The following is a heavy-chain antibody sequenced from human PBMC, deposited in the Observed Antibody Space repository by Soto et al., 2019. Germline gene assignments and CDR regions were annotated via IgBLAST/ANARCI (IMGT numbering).Heavy chain of an antibody. D-gene: IGHD6-6*01. CDR2: INPSGGST. V-gene: IGHV1-46*01. Sequence: ASVKVSCKASGYTFTSYYMHWVGQAPGQGLEWMGIINPSGGSTSYAQKFQGRVTMTRDTSTSTVYMELSSLRSEDTAVYYCARVRIAARLDYYYYGMDVWGQGTTVTVSS. J-gene: IGHJ6*02. CDR3: ARVRIAARLDYYYYGMDV. CDR1: GYTFTSYY.